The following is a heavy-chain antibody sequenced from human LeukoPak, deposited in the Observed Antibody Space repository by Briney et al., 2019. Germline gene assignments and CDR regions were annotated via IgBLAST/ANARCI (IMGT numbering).Heavy chain of an antibody. D-gene: IGHD2-15*01. V-gene: IGHV3-9*01. CDR3: AKDMGYCSGGSCYGMDV. CDR2: ISWNSGSI. CDR1: GFTFVDYA. Sequence: GGSLRLSCAASGFTFVDYAMHWVRQAPGKGLVWLSGISWNSGSIGYADSVKGRFTISRDNAKNSLYLQMNSLRAEDTALYYCAKDMGYCSGGSCYGMDVWGQRTTVTVSS. J-gene: IGHJ6*02.